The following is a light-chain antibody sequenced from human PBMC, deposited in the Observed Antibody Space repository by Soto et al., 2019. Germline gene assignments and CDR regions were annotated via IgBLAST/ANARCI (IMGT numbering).Light chain of an antibody. CDR1: SIDVGNFDL. V-gene: IGLV2-18*02. CDR2: QVS. Sequence: QSALTQPPSVSGSPGQSVTISCTGTSIDVGNFDLVSWYQQPPGTAPKLLIYQVSNRPSGVPDRFSGSQSGNTASLTISGLQAEDEADYYCSSYTSSSLYVFGTGTQLTVL. J-gene: IGLJ1*01. CDR3: SSYTSSSLYV.